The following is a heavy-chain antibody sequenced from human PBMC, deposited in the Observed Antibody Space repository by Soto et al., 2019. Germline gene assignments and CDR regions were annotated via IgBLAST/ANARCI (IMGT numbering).Heavy chain of an antibody. Sequence: QVQLVQSGAEVKKPGSSVKVSCQASGGTFGSQSFTWVRQAPGQGLEWMGRIVPILDLINYSQKFQDRLTITADKSTSTAYMELSSLTHDDTALYYCARDAGSGWYNRKWGQGTLVTDSS. CDR3: ARDAGSGWYNRK. V-gene: IGHV1-69*08. D-gene: IGHD1-20*01. CDR1: GGTFGSQS. J-gene: IGHJ4*02. CDR2: IVPILDLI.